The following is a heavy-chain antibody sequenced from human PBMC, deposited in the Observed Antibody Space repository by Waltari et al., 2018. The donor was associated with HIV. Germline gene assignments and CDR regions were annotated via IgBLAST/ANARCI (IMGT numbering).Heavy chain of an antibody. CDR2: INPKTGDT. CDR3: ARDPSYGFGENDY. J-gene: IGHJ4*02. CDR1: GYAFTGFY. V-gene: IGHV1-2*02. D-gene: IGHD3-10*01. Sequence: QVQLVESGAEVKKPGASLKVSCKASGYAFTGFYLPWVRQASGQGLEWVGWINPKTGDTNFAQKFQGRVTMTRDTSISTAYMELSRLTSDDTAVYYCARDPSYGFGENDYWGQGTLFTVSS.